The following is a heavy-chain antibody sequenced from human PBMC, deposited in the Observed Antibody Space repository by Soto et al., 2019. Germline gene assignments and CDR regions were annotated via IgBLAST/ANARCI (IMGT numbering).Heavy chain of an antibody. J-gene: IGHJ3*02. CDR2: YDPEEHRT. Sequence: ASVKVSCKVSGYILRDLSVHWVRQAPGKGLEWMGGYDPEEHRTIYAQKFQGRVTMTEDTSTDTAYMELSSLRSEDTAVYYCAREMAYYYDISGSQEGRVAFDIWGQGTMVPVSS. V-gene: IGHV1-24*01. CDR3: AREMAYYYDISGSQEGRVAFDI. CDR1: GYILRDLS. D-gene: IGHD3-22*01.